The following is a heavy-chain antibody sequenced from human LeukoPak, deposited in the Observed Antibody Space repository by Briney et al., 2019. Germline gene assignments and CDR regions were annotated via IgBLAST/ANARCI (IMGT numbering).Heavy chain of an antibody. J-gene: IGHJ6*03. Sequence: PGGSLRLSCAASGFTFSIYAMSWVRQAPGKGLEWVSGITGGGGSTYYTDSVKGRFTISRDNSKNMLYLEMNSLRAEDTAVYYCAKEGFYCSGGSCYSFYYYYMDVWGKGTTVTVSS. CDR1: GFTFSIYA. CDR2: ITGGGGST. CDR3: AKEGFYCSGGSCYSFYYYYMDV. D-gene: IGHD2-15*01. V-gene: IGHV3-23*01.